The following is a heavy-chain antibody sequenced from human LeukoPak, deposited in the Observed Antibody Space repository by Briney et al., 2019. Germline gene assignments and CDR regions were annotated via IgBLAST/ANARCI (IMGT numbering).Heavy chain of an antibody. D-gene: IGHD3-9*01. CDR2: ISSNNGNT. Sequence: ASVKVSCKASGYTFTSHGISWVRQAPGQGLEWMGWISSNNGNTKYAQKFQGRVTMTTETSTSTAYMELRSLRSEDTAVYYCAREDDDIDAFDIWGQGTMVTVSS. CDR3: AREDDDIDAFDI. CDR1: GYTFTSHG. V-gene: IGHV1-18*01. J-gene: IGHJ3*02.